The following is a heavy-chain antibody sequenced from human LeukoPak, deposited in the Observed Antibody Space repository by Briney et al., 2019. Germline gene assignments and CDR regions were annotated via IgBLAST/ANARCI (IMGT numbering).Heavy chain of an antibody. J-gene: IGHJ4*02. D-gene: IGHD5-18*01. CDR3: ARLGYSYGYLRGNY. Sequence: SETLSLTCAVSGYSIIGPYYWGWIRQPPGKGLEWIGSIYHSGSTYYNPSLKSRVTISVDTSENQFSLKLSSVTAADTAVYYCARLGYSYGYLRGNYWGQGTLVTVSS. V-gene: IGHV4-38-2*01. CDR2: IYHSGST. CDR1: GYSIIGPYY.